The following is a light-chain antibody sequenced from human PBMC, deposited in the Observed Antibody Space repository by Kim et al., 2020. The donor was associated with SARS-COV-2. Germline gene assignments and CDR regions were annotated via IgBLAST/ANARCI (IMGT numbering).Light chain of an antibody. CDR1: QDISNY. J-gene: IGKJ2*01. CDR2: DAS. CDR3: QQYDNLLMYS. V-gene: IGKV1-33*01. Sequence: DIQMTQSPSSLSASVGDRVTITCQASQDISNYLNWYQQKPGKAPKLLIYDASNLETGVPSRIVGSGTRTDFTFTISSLQPEDIATYYCQQYDNLLMYSFGQGSKMEI.